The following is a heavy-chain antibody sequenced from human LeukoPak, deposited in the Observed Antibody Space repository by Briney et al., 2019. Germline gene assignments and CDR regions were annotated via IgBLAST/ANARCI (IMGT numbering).Heavy chain of an antibody. CDR2: ISYDGSNK. CDR3: ARGGDCGGDCADYYFDY. CDR1: GFTFSSYA. Sequence: PGGSLRLSCAASGFTFSSYAMHWVRQAPAKGLEWVAVISYDGSNKYYADSVKGRFTISRDNSKNTLYLQMNSLRAEDTAVYYCARGGDCGGDCADYYFDYWGQGTLVTVSS. D-gene: IGHD2-21*02. V-gene: IGHV3-30-3*01. J-gene: IGHJ4*02.